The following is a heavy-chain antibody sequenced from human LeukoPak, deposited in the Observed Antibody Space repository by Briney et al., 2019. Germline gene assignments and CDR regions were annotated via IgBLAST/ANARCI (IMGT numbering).Heavy chain of an antibody. J-gene: IGHJ4*02. V-gene: IGHV1-2*06. Sequence: ASVKVSCKXSGYTFTGYYMHWVRQAPGQGLEWMGRINPNSGGTNYAQKFQGRVTMTRDTSISTAYMELSRLRSDDTAVYYCARGSMTMIVVAASGPDYWGPGTLVTVSS. CDR2: INPNSGGT. CDR3: ARGSMTMIVVAASGPDY. D-gene: IGHD3-22*01. CDR1: GYTFTGYY.